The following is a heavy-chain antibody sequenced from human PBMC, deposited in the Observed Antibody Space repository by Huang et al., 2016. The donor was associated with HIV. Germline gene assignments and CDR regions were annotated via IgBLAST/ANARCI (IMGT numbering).Heavy chain of an antibody. D-gene: IGHD3-3*01. J-gene: IGHJ3*01. V-gene: IGHV1-18*01. Sequence: QEHLEQSGAEVKKPGASVKVSCKASGYSFSSFGISWVRQAPGHGLEWMGWISSYNQKTNYAKKFRGRVTMTTDTSTSTAYMELRSLRSDDTAVYYCTKKNGDDFWSESYTGGAFHVWGQGTVVTVSS. CDR2: ISSYNQKT. CDR1: GYSFSSFG. CDR3: TKKNGDDFWSESYTGGAFHV.